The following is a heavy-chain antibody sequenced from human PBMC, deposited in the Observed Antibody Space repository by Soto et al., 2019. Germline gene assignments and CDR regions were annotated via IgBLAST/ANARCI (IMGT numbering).Heavy chain of an antibody. Sequence: QVQLVESGGGVVQPGRSLRLSCAASGFTFSSYGKHWVRQAPGKGLEWVAVIWYDGSNKYYADSVKGRFTISRDNSKNTLYLQMNSLRAEDTAVYYCARDLVVRGVIGYYYYGMDVWGQGTTVTVSS. V-gene: IGHV3-33*01. CDR1: GFTFSSYG. D-gene: IGHD3-10*01. J-gene: IGHJ6*02. CDR2: IWYDGSNK. CDR3: ARDLVVRGVIGYYYYGMDV.